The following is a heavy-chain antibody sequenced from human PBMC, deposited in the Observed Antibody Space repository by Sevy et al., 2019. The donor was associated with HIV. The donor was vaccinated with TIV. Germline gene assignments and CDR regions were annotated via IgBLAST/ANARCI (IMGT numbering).Heavy chain of an antibody. D-gene: IGHD1-1*01. V-gene: IGHV1-46*03. CDR3: ARDHSWNKGTYFDF. J-gene: IGHJ4*02. Sequence: ASVKVSCKASGYTFTSYYMHWVRQAPGQGREWMGIINPTGGSTSYAQRFQGRVTMTRDTSTSTVYMELSSLRSEDTAVYYCARDHSWNKGTYFDFWGQGTLVTVSS. CDR2: INPTGGST. CDR1: GYTFTSYY.